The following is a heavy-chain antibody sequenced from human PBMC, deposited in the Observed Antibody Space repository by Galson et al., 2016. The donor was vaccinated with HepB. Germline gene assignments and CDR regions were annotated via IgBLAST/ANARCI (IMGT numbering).Heavy chain of an antibody. J-gene: IGHJ5*01. CDR3: VRGFPTLPKSLTGPLGEDWSDS. D-gene: IGHD3-9*01. CDR1: GGAFRTYH. V-gene: IGHV4-34*01. CDR2: ITHSGST. Sequence: SETLSLTCAVHGGAFRTYHWTWIRQSPGKGLEWIGEITHSGSTDYNPSLKSRVTISVDPSNNQFSLKVISVTAADTAIYYCVRGFPTLPKSLTGPLGEDWSDSWGQGTLVTVSS.